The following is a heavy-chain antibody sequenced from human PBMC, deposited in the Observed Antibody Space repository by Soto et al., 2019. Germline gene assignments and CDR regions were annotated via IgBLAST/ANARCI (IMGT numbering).Heavy chain of an antibody. J-gene: IGHJ4*02. CDR3: ARGRKEYTSSWYVD. CDR2: INHSGSI. V-gene: IGHV4-34*01. Sequence: PSETLSLTCAVYGGAFIGYYGIWIRHPPGKGLEWIGEINHSGSINYNASLKSRVTISVDTSKNQFSLNLSSVTAADTAVYYCARGRKEYTSSWYVDWGQGTLVTVSS. CDR1: GGAFIGYY. D-gene: IGHD6-13*01.